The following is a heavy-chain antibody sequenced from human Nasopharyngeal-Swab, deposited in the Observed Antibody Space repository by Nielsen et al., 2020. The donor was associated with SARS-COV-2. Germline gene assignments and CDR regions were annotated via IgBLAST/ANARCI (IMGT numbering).Heavy chain of an antibody. CDR1: GFTFSSYA. D-gene: IGHD3-16*01. CDR3: AKDWGRLTAAWGCAVDY. J-gene: IGHJ4*02. CDR2: IGGSGGST. V-gene: IGHV3-23*01. Sequence: GGSLRLSCAASGFTFSSYAMSWVRQPPGKGLEWVSAIGGSGGSTYYADSVKGRFTISRDNSNNMLFLQMSSLRTEDTAAYYCAKDWGRLTAAWGCAVDYWGQGTLVTVSS.